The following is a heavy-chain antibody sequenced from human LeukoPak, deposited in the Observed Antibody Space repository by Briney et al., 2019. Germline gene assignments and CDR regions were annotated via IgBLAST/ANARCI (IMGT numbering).Heavy chain of an antibody. D-gene: IGHD4-17*01. CDR2: IYTSGST. CDR1: GGSISSGSYY. J-gene: IGHJ4*02. CDR3: AREVHGDIDY. Sequence: SETLSLTCTVSGGSISSGSYYWSWIRQPPGKGLEWIGRIYTSGSTNYNPSLTSRVTISVDTSRNQFSLKLSSVTAADTAVYYCAREVHGDIDYWGQGTLVTVSS. V-gene: IGHV4-61*02.